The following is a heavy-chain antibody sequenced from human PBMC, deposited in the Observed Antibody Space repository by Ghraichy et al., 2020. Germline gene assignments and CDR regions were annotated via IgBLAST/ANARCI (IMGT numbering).Heavy chain of an antibody. Sequence: LSLTCAASGFTFNSYRMHWVRQAPGKGLEWVSYISSDSSTIQYADSVQGRFTLSRDNANNSLNLQMNSLRAEDTAIYYCAREYAMTMIRGVIGGWFDTWGQGTLVTVSS. CDR3: AREYAMTMIRGVIGGWFDT. J-gene: IGHJ5*02. CDR1: GFTFNSYR. CDR2: ISSDSSTI. D-gene: IGHD3-10*01. V-gene: IGHV3-48*01.